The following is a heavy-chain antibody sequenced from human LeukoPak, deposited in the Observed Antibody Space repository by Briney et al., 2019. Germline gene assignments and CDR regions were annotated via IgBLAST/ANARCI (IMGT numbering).Heavy chain of an antibody. CDR3: ARALTIVGATVQVHDY. CDR2: INPNSGGT. V-gene: IGHV1-2*02. Sequence: ASVKVSCKASGYTFTGYYMHWVRQAPGQGLEWVGWINPNSGGTNYAQKFQGRVTMTRDTSISTAYMELSRLRSDDTAVYYCARALTIVGATVQVHDYWGQGTLVTVSS. D-gene: IGHD1-26*01. CDR1: GYTFTGYY. J-gene: IGHJ4*02.